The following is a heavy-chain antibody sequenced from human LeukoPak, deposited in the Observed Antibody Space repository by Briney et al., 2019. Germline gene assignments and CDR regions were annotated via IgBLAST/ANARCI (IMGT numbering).Heavy chain of an antibody. CDR1: GFTLSDFD. V-gene: IGHV3-33*01. J-gene: IGHJ4*02. D-gene: IGHD3-10*01. Sequence: PGGSLTLSCSAFGFTLSDFDMHWVRQAPGKGLEWVAVLWSGGTNYYYADSVKGRVVISRDTSKNTLHLQMNSLRAEDSAIYYCARDMGFYYFDYWGQGTLVTVSS. CDR2: LWSGGTNY. CDR3: ARDMGFYYFDY.